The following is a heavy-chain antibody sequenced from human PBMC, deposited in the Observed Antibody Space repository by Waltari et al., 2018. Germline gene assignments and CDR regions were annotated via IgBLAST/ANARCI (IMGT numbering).Heavy chain of an antibody. CDR3: VRGYGGDVY. CDR2: RNDDGSST. D-gene: IGHD2-21*02. CDR1: GFTCTSHW. Sequence: EVQLVESWGGLVQPGGSLRLSCAASGFTCTSHWMHWVRQGPGKGLEWVSRRNDDGSSTYYADCVKGRFTISRDNAKNTLYLQMNSLRAEDTGVYYCVRGYGGDVYWGQGTLVTVSS. V-gene: IGHV3-74*01. J-gene: IGHJ4*02.